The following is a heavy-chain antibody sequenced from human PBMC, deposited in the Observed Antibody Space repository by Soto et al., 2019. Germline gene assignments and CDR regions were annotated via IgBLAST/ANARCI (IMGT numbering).Heavy chain of an antibody. CDR3: ARDFKRYSSSPGPLEY. Sequence: SETLSLTCTVSGDCISSGDYYWSWIRQPPGKGLEWIGLIYYSGSTHYNPSLKSRLIISVNTSKNQFSLKLTSATAADTAVYYCARDFKRYSSSPGPLEYXGQGTLVT. CDR2: IYYSGST. D-gene: IGHD6-6*01. J-gene: IGHJ4*02. V-gene: IGHV4-30-4*01. CDR1: GDCISSGDYY.